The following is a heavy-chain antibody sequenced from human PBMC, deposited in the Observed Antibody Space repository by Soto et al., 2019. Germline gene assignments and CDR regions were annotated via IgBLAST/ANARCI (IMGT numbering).Heavy chain of an antibody. V-gene: IGHV1-8*01. D-gene: IGHD2-15*01. J-gene: IGHJ5*02. CDR3: ARDRQEGYCSGGSCYPWFAP. Sequence: QVQLVQSGADVKKPGASVKVSCKASGYTFTSYDINWVRQATGQGLEWMGWMNPNSGNTGYAQKSQGRVTMTRTTSIRTAYMELSSLRCEDTAVYYCARDRQEGYCSGGSCYPWFAPWGQGTLVTVSS. CDR1: GYTFTSYD. CDR2: MNPNSGNT.